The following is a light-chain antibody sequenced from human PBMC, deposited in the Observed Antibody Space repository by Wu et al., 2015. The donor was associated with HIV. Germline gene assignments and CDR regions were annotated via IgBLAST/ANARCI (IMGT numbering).Light chain of an antibody. CDR2: GAS. CDR1: QSVSSY. Sequence: EIVLTQSPATLSLSPGERATLSCRASQSVSSYLVWYQQKPGQAPRLLIYGASTRATGIPARFSGSGSGTEFTLTISSMQSEDFAVYYCQQYNNGPRTFGQGTKVEVK. CDR3: QQYNNGPRT. J-gene: IGKJ1*01. V-gene: IGKV3-15*01.